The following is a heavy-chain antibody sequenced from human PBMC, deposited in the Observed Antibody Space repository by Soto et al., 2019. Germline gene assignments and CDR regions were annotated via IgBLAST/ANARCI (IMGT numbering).Heavy chain of an antibody. CDR3: AREGVAPYYYYGMDV. D-gene: IGHD5-12*01. CDR1: GYTFTRSS. V-gene: IGHV1-18*01. CDR2: ISTYNGDT. Sequence: ASVKVSCKASGYTFTRSSISWVRQAPGQGLEWMGWISTYNGDTNYAQTFQGRVTMTTDTSTSTVHMEVRSLRSDDTAVYYCAREGVAPYYYYGMDVWGQGTTVTVSS. J-gene: IGHJ6*02.